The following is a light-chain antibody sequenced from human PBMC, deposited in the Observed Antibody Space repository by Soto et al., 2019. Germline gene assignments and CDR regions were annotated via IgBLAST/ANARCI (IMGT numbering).Light chain of an antibody. V-gene: IGKV1-5*01. CDR3: QQYYMGWT. CDR2: DAS. J-gene: IGKJ1*01. Sequence: EIDMSQPPPTLFASVGDRVTFTCRSSQSISVSSAWSQHQPGKAPKFLIHDASTLESGVPSRLSGFGSGTEFTLSISGPHPDYFRTYYCQQYYMGWTFGQGTKVDIK. CDR1: QSISVS.